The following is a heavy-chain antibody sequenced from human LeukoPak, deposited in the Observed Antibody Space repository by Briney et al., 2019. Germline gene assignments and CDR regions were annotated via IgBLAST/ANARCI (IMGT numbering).Heavy chain of an antibody. J-gene: IGHJ4*02. CDR1: GFNFSCYA. CDR3: ASDNYFDY. V-gene: IGHV3-30-3*01. CDR2: ISYDGSNK. Sequence: GGSLILSCATSGFNFSCYAMPWVRQAPGKGLEWVAVISYDGSNKYYADSVKGRFTISRDNSKNTLYLQMNSLRAEDTAVHYCASDNYFDYWGQGTPVTVSS.